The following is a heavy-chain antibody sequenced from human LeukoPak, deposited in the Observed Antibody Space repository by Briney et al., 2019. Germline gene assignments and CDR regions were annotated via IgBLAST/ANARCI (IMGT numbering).Heavy chain of an antibody. CDR2: ISGSGGTT. CDR1: GFTFSSYG. J-gene: IGHJ4*02. D-gene: IGHD2-2*01. V-gene: IGHV3-23*01. CDR3: AKGYCSTTGCSAGY. Sequence: PGGSLRLSCAASGFTFSSYGMSWVRQAPGKGLEWVSAISGSGGTTYYADSVKGRFTISRDNSRNTLYVQMNSLRAEDTAVYYCAKGYCSTTGCSAGYWGQGTLVTASS.